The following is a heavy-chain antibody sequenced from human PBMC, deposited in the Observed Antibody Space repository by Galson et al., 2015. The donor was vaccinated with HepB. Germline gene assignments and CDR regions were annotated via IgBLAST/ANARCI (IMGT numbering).Heavy chain of an antibody. CDR3: ARGGRITMVRGAKNGMDV. V-gene: IGHV4-34*01. J-gene: IGHJ6*02. CDR1: GGSFSGYY. CDR2: INHSGST. Sequence: ETLSLTCAVYGGSFSGYYWSWIRQPPGKGLEWIGEINHSGSTNYNPSLKSRVTISVDTSKNQFSLKLSSVTAADTAVYYCARGGRITMVRGAKNGMDVWGQGTTVTVSS. D-gene: IGHD3-10*01.